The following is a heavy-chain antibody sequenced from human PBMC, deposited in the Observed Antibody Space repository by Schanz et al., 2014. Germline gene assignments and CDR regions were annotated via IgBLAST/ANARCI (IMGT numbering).Heavy chain of an antibody. J-gene: IGHJ4*02. D-gene: IGHD1-1*01. CDR3: AKKVPAYNPFDS. Sequence: EVQLVASGGGLVQPGGSLRLSCAASGFAVDNYYMSCVRQAPGRGLEWVSAISGSGGSTYYADSVKGRFTISRDNSKNTLYLQMDSLRAEDTAVYFCAKKVPAYNPFDSWGQGTLVTVSS. V-gene: IGHV3-23*04. CDR2: ISGSGGST. CDR1: GFAVDNYY.